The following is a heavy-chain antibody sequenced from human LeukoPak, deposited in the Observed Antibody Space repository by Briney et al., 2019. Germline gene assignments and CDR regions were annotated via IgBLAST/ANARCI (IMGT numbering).Heavy chain of an antibody. J-gene: IGHJ4*02. Sequence: SETLSLTCAVYGGSFSGYYWSWIRQPPGKGLEWIGEINHSGSTNYNPSLKSRVTISVDTCKNQFSLKLSSVTAADTAVYYCARAAQWELREYYFDYWGQGTLVTVSS. D-gene: IGHD1-26*01. CDR1: GGSFSGYY. CDR2: INHSGST. V-gene: IGHV4-34*01. CDR3: ARAAQWELREYYFDY.